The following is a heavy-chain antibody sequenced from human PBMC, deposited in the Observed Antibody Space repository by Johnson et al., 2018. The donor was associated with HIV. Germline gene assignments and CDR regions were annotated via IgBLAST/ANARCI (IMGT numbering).Heavy chain of an antibody. CDR1: GFTFDDYA. V-gene: IGHV3-9*01. J-gene: IGHJ3*02. CDR3: AKDGYSSSWYPYAFYI. D-gene: IGHD6-13*01. CDR2: ISWKSGSI. Sequence: VQLVESGGGLVQPGRSLRLSCAASGFTFDDYAMHWVRQAPGKGLEWVSGISWKSGSIGYADSVKGRFTISRDNAKNSLYLQMNSLRAEDTALYYCAKDGYSSSWYPYAFYIWGQGTMVTVSS.